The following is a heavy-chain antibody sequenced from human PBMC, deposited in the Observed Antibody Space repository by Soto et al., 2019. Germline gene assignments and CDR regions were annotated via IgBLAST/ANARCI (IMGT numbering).Heavy chain of an antibody. V-gene: IGHV1-18*04. CDR3: ARDRIFGHWFDP. J-gene: IGHJ5*02. Sequence: ASVKVSCKASGYTFTSYGISWVRQAPGQGLEWMGWISAYNGNTNYAQKLQGRVIMTTDTSTSTAYMELRSLRSDDTAVYYCARDRIFGHWFDPWGQGTLVTVSS. CDR2: ISAYNGNT. CDR1: GYTFTSYG. D-gene: IGHD3-3*02.